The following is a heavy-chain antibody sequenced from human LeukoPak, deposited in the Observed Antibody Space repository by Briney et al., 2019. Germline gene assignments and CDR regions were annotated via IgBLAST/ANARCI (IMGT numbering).Heavy chain of an antibody. CDR2: IRSTANGYAS. J-gene: IGHJ4*02. CDR1: GFTFSGSA. CDR3: TSETKTSSGWTQSTTPFDY. Sequence: GGSLRLSCAASGFTFSGSALHWVRQASGKGLEWVGRIRSTANGYASAYAASVKGRFTISRDDSKNTAYLQMNSLKTEDTAVYYCTSETKTSSGWTQSTTPFDYWGQGTLVTVSS. D-gene: IGHD6-19*01. V-gene: IGHV3-73*01.